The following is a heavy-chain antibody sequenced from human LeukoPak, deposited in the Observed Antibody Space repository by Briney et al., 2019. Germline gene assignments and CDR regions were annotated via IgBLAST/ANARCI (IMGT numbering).Heavy chain of an antibody. CDR2: ISYDGSNK. CDR1: GFTFSSYA. D-gene: IGHD2-21*01. Sequence: GGSLRLSCAASGFTFSSYAMHWVRQAPGKGLEWVAVISYDGSNKYYADSVKGRFTISRDNSKNTLYLQMNSLRAEDTAVYCCAASIPPASWGRGTLVTVSS. CDR3: AASIPPAS. J-gene: IGHJ5*02. V-gene: IGHV3-30*04.